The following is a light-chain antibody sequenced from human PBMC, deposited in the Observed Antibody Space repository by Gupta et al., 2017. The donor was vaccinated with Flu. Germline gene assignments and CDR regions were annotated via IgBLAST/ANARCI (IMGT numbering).Light chain of an antibody. J-gene: IGLJ3*02. CDR1: SSDVGGYNY. V-gene: IGLV2-8*01. CDR2: EVS. Sequence: QSALTQPPSASGSPGQSVTISCPGTSSDVGGYNYVSWYQQHPGKAPKLMIYEVSKRPSGVPDRFSGSKSGNTASLTVSGLQAEDEADYYCISYAGSNNGGVFGGGTKLTVL. CDR3: ISYAGSNNGGV.